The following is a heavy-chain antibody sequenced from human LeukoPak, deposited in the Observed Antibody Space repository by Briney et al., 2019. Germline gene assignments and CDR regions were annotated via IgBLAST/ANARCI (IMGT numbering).Heavy chain of an antibody. J-gene: IGHJ4*02. D-gene: IGHD3-16*02. CDR1: GFTFSSYG. V-gene: IGHV3-30*02. Sequence: PGGSLRLSCAASGFTFSSYGMHWVRQAPGKGLEWVAFIRYDGSNKYYADSVKGRFTISRDNSKNTLYLQMNSLRAEDTAVYYCAKGGYRQGGYFDYWGQGTLVTVSS. CDR2: IRYDGSNK. CDR3: AKGGYRQGGYFDY.